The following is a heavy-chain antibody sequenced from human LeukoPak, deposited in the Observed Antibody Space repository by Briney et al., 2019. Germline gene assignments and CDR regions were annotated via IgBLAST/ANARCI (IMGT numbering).Heavy chain of an antibody. Sequence: PSETLSLTCTVSGGSISSSSYYWGWIRQPPGKGLEWIGSIYYSGSTYYNPSLKSRVTISVDTSKNQFSLKLSSVTAADTAVYYCARLGYYDSSGYYSTRDYWGQGTLVTVSS. V-gene: IGHV4-39*01. CDR3: ARLGYYDSSGYYSTRDY. CDR1: GGSISSSSYY. CDR2: IYYSGST. J-gene: IGHJ4*02. D-gene: IGHD3-22*01.